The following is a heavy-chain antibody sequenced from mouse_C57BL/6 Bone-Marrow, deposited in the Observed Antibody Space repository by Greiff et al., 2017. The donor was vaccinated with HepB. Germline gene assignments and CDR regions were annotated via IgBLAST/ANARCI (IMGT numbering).Heavy chain of an antibody. V-gene: IGHV5-17*01. CDR2: ISSGSSTI. CDR1: GFTFSDYG. D-gene: IGHD6-1*01. J-gene: IGHJ4*01. CDR3: ARAAHYAMDY. Sequence: EVQLQQSGGGLVKPGGSLKLSCAASGFTFSDYGMHWVRQAPEKGLEWVAYISSGSSTIYYADTVKGRFTISRDNAKNTLFLQMTSLRSEDTAMYYCARAAHYAMDYWGQGTSVTVSS.